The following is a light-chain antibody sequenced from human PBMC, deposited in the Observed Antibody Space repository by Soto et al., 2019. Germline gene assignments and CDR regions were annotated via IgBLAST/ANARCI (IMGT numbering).Light chain of an antibody. V-gene: IGKV3-20*01. J-gene: IGKJ2*01. Sequence: EIVLTQSPGTLSLSPGERATLSCRASQSVSSSYLAWYQRKPGQAPRLLIYGASSMATGIPDRFSGSGSGTDFTLTISRLEPEDFAVYYCQQYGSSPMYTFGQGTKLEIK. CDR2: GAS. CDR1: QSVSSSY. CDR3: QQYGSSPMYT.